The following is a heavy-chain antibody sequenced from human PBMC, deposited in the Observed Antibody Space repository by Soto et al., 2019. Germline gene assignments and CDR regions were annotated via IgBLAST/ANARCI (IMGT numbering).Heavy chain of an antibody. CDR3: ARGRNYYDFWSGYWPNYYYYYGMDV. CDR2: IIPIFGTA. D-gene: IGHD3-3*01. CDR1: GGTFSSYA. J-gene: IGHJ6*02. V-gene: IGHV1-69*13. Sequence: ASVKVSCKASGGTFSSYAISWVRQAPGQGLEWMGGIIPIFGTANYAQKFQGRVTITADESTSTAYMELSSLRSEDTAVYYCARGRNYYDFWSGYWPNYYYYYGMDVWGQGTTVTVSS.